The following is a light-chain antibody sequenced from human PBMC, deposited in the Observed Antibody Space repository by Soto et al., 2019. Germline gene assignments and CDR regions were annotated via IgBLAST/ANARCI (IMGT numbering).Light chain of an antibody. CDR2: GAS. CDR1: QSVSNNY. V-gene: IGKV3-20*01. CDR3: QQYNNWPLIT. J-gene: IGKJ5*01. Sequence: EIVFTQSPCTLSLSPGERATLSCRASQSVSNNYLAWYQQKPGQAPRLLIYGASNRATGIPDRFSGSGSGTDFTLTISSLEPEDFAVYYCQQYNNWPLITFGQGTRLEIK.